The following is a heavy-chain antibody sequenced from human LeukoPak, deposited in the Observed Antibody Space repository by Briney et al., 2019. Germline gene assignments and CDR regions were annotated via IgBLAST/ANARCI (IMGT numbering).Heavy chain of an antibody. CDR3: ARATNGYDPFDY. CDR2: ISSSSSYI. CDR1: GFTLSTYS. Sequence: GGSLRLSCAASGFTLSTYSMNWVRQAPGRGLEWVSSISSSSSYIYYADSVKGRFTISRDNAKNSLFLQMNSLRAEDTAVYYCARATNGYDPFDYWGQGTLVTVSS. V-gene: IGHV3-21*06. D-gene: IGHD5-12*01. J-gene: IGHJ4*02.